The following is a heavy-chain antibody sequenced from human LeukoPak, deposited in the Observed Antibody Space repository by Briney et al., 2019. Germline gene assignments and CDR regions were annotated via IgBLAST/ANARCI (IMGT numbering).Heavy chain of an antibody. D-gene: IGHD3-3*01. CDR2: IYYSGSP. V-gene: IGHV4-59*01. CDR1: GGSISSYY. CDR3: ARSHAQKWSGYSH. Sequence: SETLSLTCTVSGGSISSYYWSWIRQPPGKGLECIGYIYYSGSPNYNPSLKSRVTISVDTSKNQFSLKLTSVTAADTAVYFCARSHAQKWSGYSHWGQGTLVTVSS. J-gene: IGHJ4*02.